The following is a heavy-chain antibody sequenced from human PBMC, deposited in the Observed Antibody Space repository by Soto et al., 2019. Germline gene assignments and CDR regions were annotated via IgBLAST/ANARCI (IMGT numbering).Heavy chain of an antibody. Sequence: GESLKISCKGSGCSFTSYWIGWVRQMPGKGLEWMGIIYPGDSDTRYSPSFQGQVTISADKSISTAYLQWSSLKASDTAMYYCARLEEGKIFGVVKGLDPWGQGTLVTVSS. J-gene: IGHJ5*02. CDR1: GCSFTSYW. CDR2: IYPGDSDT. V-gene: IGHV5-51*01. D-gene: IGHD3-3*01. CDR3: ARLEEGKIFGVVKGLDP.